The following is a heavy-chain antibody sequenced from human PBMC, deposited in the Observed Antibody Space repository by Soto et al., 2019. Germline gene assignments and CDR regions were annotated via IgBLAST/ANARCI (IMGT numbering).Heavy chain of an antibody. CDR2: IDPSDSNT. CDR1: GYSFTSYW. D-gene: IGHD3-22*01. J-gene: IGHJ3*02. Sequence: GESLKISCKGSGYSFTSYWITWVRQMPGKGLEWMGRIDPSDSNTNYSPSFQGHVTISADKSISTAYLQWSSLKASDTAMYYCARVYYYDSSAKGPFAFDIWGQGTMVTVSS. CDR3: ARVYYYDSSAKGPFAFDI. V-gene: IGHV5-10-1*01.